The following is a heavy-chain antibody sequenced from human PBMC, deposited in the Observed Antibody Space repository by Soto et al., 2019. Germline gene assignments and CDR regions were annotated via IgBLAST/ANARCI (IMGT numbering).Heavy chain of an antibody. D-gene: IGHD2-15*01. CDR3: ARVGYCSGGSCYGYYYYYGMDV. Sequence: TLSLTGPVSGGSGSTGGYYWSWILQHPGRGLEWIGYIYYSGSIYYNPSLKSRVTISVDTSKNQFSLDLSSVTAADTAVYYCARVGYCSGGSCYGYYYYYGMDVWGQGTTVTVSS. CDR2: IYYSGSI. CDR1: GGSGSTGGYY. V-gene: IGHV4-31*03. J-gene: IGHJ6*02.